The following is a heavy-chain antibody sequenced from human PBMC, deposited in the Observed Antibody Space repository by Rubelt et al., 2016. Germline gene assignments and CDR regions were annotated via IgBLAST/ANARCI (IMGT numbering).Heavy chain of an antibody. Sequence: QVQLQESGPGLVKPSETLSLTCTVSGGSISSYYWSWIRQPPGKGLEWIGYIYYSGGTNYNPSLKSRVTISVDTSKNQFSLKLSSVTAADTAVYYCARDGVSPDYYYGMDVWGQGTTVTASS. J-gene: IGHJ6*02. V-gene: IGHV4-59*01. CDR3: ARDGVSPDYYYGMDV. D-gene: IGHD3-10*01. CDR2: IYYSGGT. CDR1: GGSISSYY.